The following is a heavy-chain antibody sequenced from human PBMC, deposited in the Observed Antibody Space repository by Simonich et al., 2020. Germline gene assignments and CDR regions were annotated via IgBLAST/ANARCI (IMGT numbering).Heavy chain of an antibody. Sequence: QVQLVQSGAEVKKPGASVKVSCKASGYTFTIYGINWVRQATGQGLNENECMIPNSGNTGYAQKFQGRVTITRNPAISTAYMELSSRRSEDTAVYYCARARYCSSTSCYNWFDPWGQGTLVTVSS. CDR2: MIPNSGNT. V-gene: IGHV1-8*03. CDR3: ARARYCSSTSCYNWFDP. D-gene: IGHD2-2*01. CDR1: GYTFTIYG. J-gene: IGHJ5*02.